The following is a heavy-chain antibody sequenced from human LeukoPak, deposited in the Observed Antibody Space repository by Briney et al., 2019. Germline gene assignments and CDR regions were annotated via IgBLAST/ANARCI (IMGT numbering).Heavy chain of an antibody. V-gene: IGHV5-10-1*01. CDR1: GYSFANYW. CDR3: ATRHNWNYGIDY. Sequence: GESLKISCKGSGYSFANYWISWVRQMPGKGLEWMGRFDPSDSYPKYSPSFQGHVTISADKSISTAYLQWSSLKASDTAIYYCATRHNWNYGIDYWGQGTLVTVSS. D-gene: IGHD1-7*01. CDR2: FDPSDSYP. J-gene: IGHJ4*02.